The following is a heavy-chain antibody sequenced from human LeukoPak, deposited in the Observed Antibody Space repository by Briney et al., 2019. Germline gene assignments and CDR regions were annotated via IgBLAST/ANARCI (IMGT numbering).Heavy chain of an antibody. D-gene: IGHD6-25*01. CDR1: GYSFTSYW. CDR3: ASILIAAAAGSNHDAFDI. J-gene: IGHJ3*02. CDR2: ISAYNGNT. V-gene: IGHV1-18*04. Sequence: GESLKISCKGSGYSFTSYWIGWVRQAPGQGLEWMGWISAYNGNTNYAQKLQGRVTMTTDTSTSTAYMELRSLRSDDTAVYYCASILIAAAAGSNHDAFDIWGQGTMVTVSS.